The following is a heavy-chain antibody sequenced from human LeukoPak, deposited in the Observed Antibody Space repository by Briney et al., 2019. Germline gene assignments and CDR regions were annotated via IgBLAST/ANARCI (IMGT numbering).Heavy chain of an antibody. J-gene: IGHJ5*02. D-gene: IGHD2-2*01. CDR1: GGSISSGGYY. CDR2: IYHSGST. Sequence: SETLSLTCTVSGGSISSGGYYWSWIRQPPGKGLEWIGYIYHSGSTYYNPSLKSRVTISVDRSKNQFSLKLSSVTAADTAVYYCARTSSIDIVVVPAAIGNWFDPWGQGTLVTVSS. CDR3: ARTSSIDIVVVPAAIGNWFDP. V-gene: IGHV4-30-2*01.